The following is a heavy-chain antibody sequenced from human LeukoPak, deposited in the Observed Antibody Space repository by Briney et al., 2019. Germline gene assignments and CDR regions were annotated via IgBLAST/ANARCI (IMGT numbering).Heavy chain of an antibody. D-gene: IGHD2-2*02. CDR1: GYTFTGYY. CDR3: AREALYCSTTSCYTSAFDI. V-gene: IGHV1-2*02. J-gene: IGHJ3*02. Sequence: GASVKVSCKASGYTFTGYYMHWVRQAPGQGLEWMGWINPNSGGTNYAQKFQGRVTMTRDTSISTAYMELSRLRSDDTAVYYRAREALYCSTTSCYTSAFDIWGQGTMVIVSS. CDR2: INPNSGGT.